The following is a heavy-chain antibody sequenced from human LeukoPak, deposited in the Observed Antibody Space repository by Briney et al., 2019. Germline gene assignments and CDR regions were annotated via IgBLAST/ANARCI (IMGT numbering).Heavy chain of an antibody. J-gene: IGHJ4*02. CDR1: GFTFSSYG. V-gene: IGHV3-7*03. Sequence: GGSLRLSCAASGFTFSSYGMTWVRQAPGKGLEWVANIKQDGSEKYYVDSVKGRFTISRDNAKNSLYLQMDSLRAEDTAFYYCVRHDLWSGFKGGDYWGQGTLVTVSS. CDR3: VRHDLWSGFKGGDY. D-gene: IGHD3-3*01. CDR2: IKQDGSEK.